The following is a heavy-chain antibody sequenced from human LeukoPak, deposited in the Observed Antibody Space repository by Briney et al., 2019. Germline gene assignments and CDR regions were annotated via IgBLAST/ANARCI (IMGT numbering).Heavy chain of an antibody. Sequence: ASVKVSCKASGYTFTSYDINWVRQATGQGLEWMGWMNPNSGNTGYAQKFQGRVTITRNTSISTAYMELSSLRSEDTAVYYCARGSYATYYDLLTGYFTDYYYYMDVWGRGTTVTVSS. CDR3: ARGSYATYYDLLTGYFTDYYYYMDV. D-gene: IGHD3-9*01. CDR1: GYTFTSYD. J-gene: IGHJ6*03. CDR2: MNPNSGNT. V-gene: IGHV1-8*03.